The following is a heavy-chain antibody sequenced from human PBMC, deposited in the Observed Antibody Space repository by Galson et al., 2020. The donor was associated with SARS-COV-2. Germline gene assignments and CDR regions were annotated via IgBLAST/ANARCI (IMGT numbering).Heavy chain of an antibody. CDR1: GDSVSSDSAG. V-gene: IGHV6-1*01. D-gene: IGHD2-2*03. CDR3: VRGWIRNMEV. J-gene: IGHJ6*02. Sequence: SQTLSLTCVISGDSVSSDSAGWNWIRQSPSRGLEWLGRTYYRSKWYKDYAESVKGRITINTDTSKNQFSLQLNSVSPEDTAVYYCVRGWIRNMEVWGQGTTVTVSS. CDR2: TYYRSKWYK.